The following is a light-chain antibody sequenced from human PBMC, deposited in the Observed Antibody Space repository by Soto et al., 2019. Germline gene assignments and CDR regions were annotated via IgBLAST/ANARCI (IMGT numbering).Light chain of an antibody. CDR1: SGSIASNY. Sequence: NFMLTQPHSVSGSPGKTVTISCTGSSGSIASNYVQWFQQRPGSAPTTVIYEDNQRPSGVPDRFSGSIDSSSNSASLTISGLKTEDEADYYCQSYDSINVGVFGGGTKLTVL. CDR2: EDN. CDR3: QSYDSINVGV. V-gene: IGLV6-57*02. J-gene: IGLJ3*02.